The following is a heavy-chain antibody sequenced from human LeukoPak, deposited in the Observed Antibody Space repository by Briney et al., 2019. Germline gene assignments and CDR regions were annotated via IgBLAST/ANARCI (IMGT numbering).Heavy chain of an antibody. V-gene: IGHV3-30*18. CDR2: ISYDGSNK. D-gene: IGHD3-10*01. J-gene: IGHJ6*02. Sequence: GGSLRLSCAASGFTFSSYGMHWVRQAPGKGLEWVAVISYDGSNKYYADSVKGRFTISRDNSKNTLYLQMNSLRAEDTAVYYCAKDFRVYYGSGSYYGMDVWGQGTTATVSS. CDR1: GFTFSSYG. CDR3: AKDFRVYYGSGSYYGMDV.